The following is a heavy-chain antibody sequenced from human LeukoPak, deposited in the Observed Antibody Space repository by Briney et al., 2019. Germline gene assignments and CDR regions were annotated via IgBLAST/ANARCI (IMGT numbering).Heavy chain of an antibody. D-gene: IGHD3-16*02. J-gene: IGHJ4*02. V-gene: IGHV3-23*01. CDR2: ISGSGGST. CDR1: GFTFSSYA. CDR3: AKECYDYVWGSYRPRGCFDY. Sequence: PGGSLRLSCAASGFTFSSYAMSWARQAPGKGLEWVSGISGSGGSTYYADSVKGRFTISRDNSKNTLYLQMNSLRAEDTAVYYCAKECYDYVWGSYRPRGCFDYWGQGTLVTVSS.